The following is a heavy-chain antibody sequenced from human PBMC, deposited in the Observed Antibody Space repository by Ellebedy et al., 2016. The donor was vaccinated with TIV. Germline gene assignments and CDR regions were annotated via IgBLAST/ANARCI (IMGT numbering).Heavy chain of an antibody. CDR1: GFTFSSYG. V-gene: IGHV3-33*08. CDR3: ARDRSIAAPWGGMDV. CDR2: IWYDGSNK. D-gene: IGHD6-13*01. J-gene: IGHJ6*02. Sequence: GESLKISCAASGFTFSSYGMHWVRQAPGKGLEWVAVIWYDGSNKYYADSVKGRFTISRDNSKNTLYLQMNSLRAEDTAVYYCARDRSIAAPWGGMDVWGQGTTVTVSS.